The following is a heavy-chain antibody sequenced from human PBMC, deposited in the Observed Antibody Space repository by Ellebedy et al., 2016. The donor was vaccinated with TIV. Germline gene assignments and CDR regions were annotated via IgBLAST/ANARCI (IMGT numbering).Heavy chain of an antibody. CDR3: ATAYSSNYYDY. CDR1: GDSFTSYW. CDR2: IYPGDSDT. D-gene: IGHD6-13*01. Sequence: PGGSLRLSCKASGDSFTSYWIGWVRQMPGKGLEWMGIIYPGDSDTRYSPSFQGRVTISADKSINTAYLQWSSLEASDTAMYYCATAYSSNYYDYWGQGTLVTVSS. J-gene: IGHJ4*02. V-gene: IGHV5-51*01.